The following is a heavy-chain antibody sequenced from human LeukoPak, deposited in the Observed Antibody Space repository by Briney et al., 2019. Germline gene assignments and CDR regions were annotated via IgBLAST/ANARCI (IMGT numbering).Heavy chain of an antibody. CDR1: GYTFTSYY. V-gene: IGHV1-46*01. Sequence: ASVKVSCKASGYTFTSYYMHWVRQAPGQGLEWMGIINPSGGSTSYAQKFQGRVTMTRDNSKNTLYLQMNSLRAEDTAVYYCAKAGAVVVVAAKYFDYWGQGTLVTVSS. J-gene: IGHJ4*02. CDR3: AKAGAVVVVAAKYFDY. CDR2: INPSGGST. D-gene: IGHD2-15*01.